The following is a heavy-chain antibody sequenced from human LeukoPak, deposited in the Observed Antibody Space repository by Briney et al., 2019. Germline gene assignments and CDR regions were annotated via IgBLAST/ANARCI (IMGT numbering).Heavy chain of an antibody. CDR3: ARCHYRRWYMTGTTCGWFDP. V-gene: IGHV4-34*01. J-gene: IGHJ5*02. CDR1: GGSFSGYY. D-gene: IGHD1-20*01. Sequence: SETLSLTCAVYGGSFSGYYWSWIRQPPGKGLEWIGEINHSGSTNYNPSLKSRVTISVDTSKNQFSLKLSSVTAADTAVYYCARCHYRRWYMTGTTCGWFDPWGQGTLVTVSS. CDR2: INHSGST.